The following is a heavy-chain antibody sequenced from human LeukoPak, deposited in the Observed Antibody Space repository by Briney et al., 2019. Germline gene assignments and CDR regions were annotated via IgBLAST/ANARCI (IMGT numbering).Heavy chain of an antibody. J-gene: IGHJ5*01. Sequence: GGSLTLSCAASGFTFSTYSMNWVRQARGKALEWVSYISSRNRTTYYAGSVKGRFTSSRDNAKNSRHLEMNSLRAEDTAVYYWARGSYGTSGYDSGAAARADSWGQGGLVTVSS. CDR3: ARGSYGTSGYDSGAAARADS. CDR2: ISSRNRTT. V-gene: IGHV3-48*01. CDR1: GFTFSTYS. D-gene: IGHD3-22*01.